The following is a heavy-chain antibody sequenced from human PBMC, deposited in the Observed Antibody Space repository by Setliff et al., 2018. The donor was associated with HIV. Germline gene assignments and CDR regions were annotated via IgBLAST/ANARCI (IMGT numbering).Heavy chain of an antibody. Sequence: SETLSLTCTVSGDSISSYYWSWIRQPPGKGLEWIGYIYTSGITDYNPSLKSRVTISGDTSKNQFSLKLSSVTAADTAIYFCARQFRYPNRAVAGVDYWGQGTLVTVSS. CDR1: GDSISSYY. CDR2: IYTSGIT. D-gene: IGHD6-19*01. V-gene: IGHV4-4*08. CDR3: ARQFRYPNRAVAGVDY. J-gene: IGHJ4*02.